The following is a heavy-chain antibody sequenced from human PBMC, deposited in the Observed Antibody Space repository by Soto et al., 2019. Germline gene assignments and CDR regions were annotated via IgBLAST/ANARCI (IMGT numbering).Heavy chain of an antibody. J-gene: IGHJ6*02. CDR3: ARTGYDYGYSIDV. CDR2: IIPILGTT. V-gene: IGHV1-69*13. D-gene: IGHD3-9*01. CDR1: GGTFSRYA. Sequence: SVKVSFKASGGTFSRYAVSWVRQAPGQGLEWMGGIIPILGTTNYAQKFQGRVTITADESTSTAYMEVSSLRSDDTAVYYCARTGYDYGYSIDVWGQGTTVTVSS.